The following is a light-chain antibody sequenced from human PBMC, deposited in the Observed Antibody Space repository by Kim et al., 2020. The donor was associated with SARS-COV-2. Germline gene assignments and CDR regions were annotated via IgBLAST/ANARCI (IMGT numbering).Light chain of an antibody. V-gene: IGKV3-20*01. CDR1: QSVSSSY. Sequence: SPGERAPHSCRASQSVSSSYLAWYQQKPGQAPRLLIYGASSRATGIPDRFSGSESGTDFTLTISRLEPEDFAVYYCQQYDMSPLTFGGGTKVDIK. CDR3: QQYDMSPLT. CDR2: GAS. J-gene: IGKJ4*01.